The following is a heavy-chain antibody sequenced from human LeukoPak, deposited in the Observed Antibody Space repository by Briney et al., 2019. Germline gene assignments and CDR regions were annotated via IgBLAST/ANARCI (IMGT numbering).Heavy chain of an antibody. CDR3: AARYYYYGMDV. Sequence: SETLSLTCAVYGGSFSGYYWSWIRQPPGKGLEWIGEINHSGSTNYNPSLKSQVTISVDTSKNQFSLKLSSVTAADTAVYYCAARYYYYGMDVWGQGTTVTVSS. V-gene: IGHV4-34*01. J-gene: IGHJ6*02. CDR1: GGSFSGYY. CDR2: INHSGST.